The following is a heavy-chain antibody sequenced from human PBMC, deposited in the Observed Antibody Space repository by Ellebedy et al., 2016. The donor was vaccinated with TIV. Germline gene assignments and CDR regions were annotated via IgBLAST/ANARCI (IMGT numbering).Heavy chain of an antibody. V-gene: IGHV1-46*01. J-gene: IGHJ4*02. CDR2: INPSGGST. CDR1: GYTFTSYY. CDR3: AREYCTNGVCYDY. D-gene: IGHD2-8*01. Sequence: ASVKVSCXASGYTFTSYYMHWVRQAPGQGLEWMGIINPSGGSTSYAQKFQGRVTMTRDTSTSTVYMELRSLRSDDTAVYYCAREYCTNGVCYDYWGQGTLVTVSS.